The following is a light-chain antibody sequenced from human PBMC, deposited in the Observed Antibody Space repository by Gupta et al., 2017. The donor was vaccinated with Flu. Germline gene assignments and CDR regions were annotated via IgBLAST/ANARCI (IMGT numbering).Light chain of an antibody. CDR1: NLGDTS. CDR3: QAWDTGTCG. V-gene: IGLV3-1*01. Sequence: SYELTQPPSVSVSPGQTASITCSGENLGDTSVSWYQQRPAQSPVLVIYQDAKRPSGIPERFSGSNSGNTATLTISGTQALDEADYYCQAWDTGTCGFGGGTKLTVL. CDR2: QDA. J-gene: IGLJ2*01.